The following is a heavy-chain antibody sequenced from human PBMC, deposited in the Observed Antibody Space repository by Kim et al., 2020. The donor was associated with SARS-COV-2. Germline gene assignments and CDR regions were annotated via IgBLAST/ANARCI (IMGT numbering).Heavy chain of an antibody. Sequence: SETLSLTCAVYGGSFSGYYWSWIRQPPGKGLEWIGEINHSGNTNYNPSLKSRVTISVDTSKNQFSLKLSSVTAADTAVYYCARCSVTVVAATPGYYYYGMDVWGQGTTVTVSS. J-gene: IGHJ6*02. CDR3: ARCSVTVVAATPGYYYYGMDV. CDR2: INHSGNT. D-gene: IGHD2-15*01. V-gene: IGHV4-34*01. CDR1: GGSFSGYY.